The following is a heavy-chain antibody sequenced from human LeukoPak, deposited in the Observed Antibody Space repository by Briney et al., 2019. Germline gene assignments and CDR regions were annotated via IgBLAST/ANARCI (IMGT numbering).Heavy chain of an antibody. CDR1: GGSISSGDYY. V-gene: IGHV4-30-4*01. Sequence: SETLSLTCTGSGGSISSGDYYWSWIRQPPGKGLEWIGYIYYSGSTYYNPSLKSRVTISVDTSKNQFSLKLSSVTAADTAVYYCARGVVAAINWFDPWGQGTLVTVSS. CDR3: ARGVVAAINWFDP. CDR2: IYYSGST. J-gene: IGHJ5*02. D-gene: IGHD2-15*01.